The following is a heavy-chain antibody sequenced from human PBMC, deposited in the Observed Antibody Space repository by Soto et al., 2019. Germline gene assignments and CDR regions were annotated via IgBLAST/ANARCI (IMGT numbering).Heavy chain of an antibody. J-gene: IGHJ3*02. CDR3: AKDMSPNYYDSSGYYYLAFDI. CDR1: GFTFSSYA. V-gene: IGHV3-23*01. D-gene: IGHD3-22*01. CDR2: ISGSGGST. Sequence: GGSLRLSCAASGFTFSSYAISWVRQAPGKGLEWVSAISGSGGSTYYADSVKGRFTISRDNSKNTLYLQMNSLRAEDTAVYYCAKDMSPNYYDSSGYYYLAFDIWGQGTMVTVS.